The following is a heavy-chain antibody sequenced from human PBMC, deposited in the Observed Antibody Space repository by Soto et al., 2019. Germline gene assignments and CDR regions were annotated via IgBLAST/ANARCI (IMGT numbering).Heavy chain of an antibody. J-gene: IGHJ6*02. CDR2: IYYSGST. V-gene: IGHV4-31*03. CDR3: ARREQLDGITGTTDYYYYGMDV. CDR1: GGSISSGCYY. Sequence: PSETLSLTCTVSGGSISSGCYYWSWIRQHPGKGLEWIGYIYYSGSTYYNPSLKSRVTISVDTSKNQFSLKLSSVTAADTAVYYCARREQLDGITGTTDYYYYGMDVWGQGTTVTVSS. D-gene: IGHD1-7*01.